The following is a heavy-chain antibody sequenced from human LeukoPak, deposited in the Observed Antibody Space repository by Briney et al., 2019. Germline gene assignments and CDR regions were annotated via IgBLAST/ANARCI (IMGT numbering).Heavy chain of an antibody. CDR1: GYTFASYN. CDR2: MNPNSGNT. Sequence: ASVTVSFKASGYTFASYNINWVRQATGQGLEWMGWMNPNSGNTGYAQKFQGRLTMTRNTSISTAYMGLSSLRSEDTAVYYCAIVNWNYKGRRGYYVNDDYWGQGTLVTVSS. J-gene: IGHJ4*02. V-gene: IGHV1-8*01. D-gene: IGHD1-1*01. CDR3: AIVNWNYKGRRGYYVNDDY.